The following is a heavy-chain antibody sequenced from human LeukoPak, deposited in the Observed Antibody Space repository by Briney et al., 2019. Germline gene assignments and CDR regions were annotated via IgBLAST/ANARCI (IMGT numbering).Heavy chain of an antibody. CDR2: INPNSGGT. CDR1: GYTFTDYY. Sequence: ASVKVSCKASGYTFTDYYMRWVRQAPGQGLEWMGWINPNSGGTNFAQKFQGRVSMTRDTSISTAYMELSRLRSDDTAFYYCARGGRNYYDSSYHWGQGTLVTVSS. CDR3: ARGGRNYYDSSYH. D-gene: IGHD3-22*01. V-gene: IGHV1-2*02. J-gene: IGHJ5*02.